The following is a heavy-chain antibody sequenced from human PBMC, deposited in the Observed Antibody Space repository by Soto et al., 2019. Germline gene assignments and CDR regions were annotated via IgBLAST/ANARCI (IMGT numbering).Heavy chain of an antibody. V-gene: IGHV1-18*01. CDR3: ARSTDDGGGTLVDY. D-gene: IGHD2-15*01. Sequence: ASVKVSCTASGYTFTSYGSIWVRQAPGQGLEWMGWISAYNGNTNYAQKLQGRVTMTTDTSTSTAYMELRSLRSDDTAVYYCARSTDDGGGTLVDYWGQGTLVTVSS. CDR1: GYTFTSYG. J-gene: IGHJ4*02. CDR2: ISAYNGNT.